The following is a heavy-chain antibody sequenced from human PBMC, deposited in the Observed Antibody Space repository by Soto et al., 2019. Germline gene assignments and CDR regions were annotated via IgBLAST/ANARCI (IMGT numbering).Heavy chain of an antibody. CDR2: IKQDGSEK. J-gene: IGHJ6*03. V-gene: IGHV3-7*01. CDR1: GFTFSSYW. CDR3: HISAQSYYYYMDV. D-gene: IGHD2-21*01. Sequence: GGSLRLSCAASGFTFSSYWMSWVRQAPGKGLEWVANIKQDGSEKYYVDSVKGRFTISRDNAKNSLYLKMNSLRAEDTAVYYCHISAQSYYYYMDVWSKGITVNVS.